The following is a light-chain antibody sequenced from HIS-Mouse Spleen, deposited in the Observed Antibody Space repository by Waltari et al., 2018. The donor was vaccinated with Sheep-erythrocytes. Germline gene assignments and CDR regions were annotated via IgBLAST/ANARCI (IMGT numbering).Light chain of an antibody. CDR3: CSYAGSYNHV. V-gene: IGLV2-11*01. Sequence: QSALTQPRSVSGSPGQSVTISCTGTSSDVGGYNFFSWYQQHPGQAPKLMIYDGSKRPSGVPERVSGSKSGNTASLTISGLQAEDEADYYCCSYAGSYNHVFATGTKVTVL. CDR2: DGS. CDR1: SSDVGGYNF. J-gene: IGLJ1*01.